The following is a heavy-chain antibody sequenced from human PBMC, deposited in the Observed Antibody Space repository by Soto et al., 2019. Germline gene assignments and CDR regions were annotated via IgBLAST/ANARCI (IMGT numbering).Heavy chain of an antibody. Sequence: QVQLQESGPGLVKPSQTLSLTCTVSGGSISSGGYYWSWIRQHPGKGLEWIGYIYYSGSTYYNPSLKSRVTISVDTSKNQFSLKLSSVTAADTAVYYCAREKLLIGYCSGGSCRPLDAFDIWGQGTMVTVSS. V-gene: IGHV4-31*03. CDR2: IYYSGST. J-gene: IGHJ3*02. D-gene: IGHD2-15*01. CDR3: AREKLLIGYCSGGSCRPLDAFDI. CDR1: GGSISSGGYY.